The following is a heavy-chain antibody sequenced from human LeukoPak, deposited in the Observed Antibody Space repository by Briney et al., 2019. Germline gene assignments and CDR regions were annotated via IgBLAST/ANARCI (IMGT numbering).Heavy chain of an antibody. CDR2: INSDGSST. J-gene: IGHJ4*02. Sequence: PGGSLRLSCAASGFTFSSYWMHWVRHAPGKGLVWVSRINSDGSSTSYADSVKGRFTISRDNSKNTLYLQMNSLRAEDTAVYYCAKDEYYDTLTGTAGYWGQGTLVTVSS. CDR1: GFTFSSYW. CDR3: AKDEYYDTLTGTAGY. D-gene: IGHD3-9*01. V-gene: IGHV3-74*01.